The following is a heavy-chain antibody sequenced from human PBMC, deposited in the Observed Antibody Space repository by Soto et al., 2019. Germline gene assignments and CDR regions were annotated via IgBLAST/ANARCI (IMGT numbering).Heavy chain of an antibody. J-gene: IGHJ1*01. CDR2: IIPILGIT. Sequence: QAQLMQFGAEVKKPGSSVKVSCKASGGTFSGYAINWVRQAPGQGLEWMGGIIPILGITDYGQKFQGRITIASDESTGTAYMDLRGLRSEDTAVYYCARDPRSITGTTSSEDVQHWGQGTLVSVSS. CDR1: GGTFSGYA. D-gene: IGHD1-20*01. V-gene: IGHV1-69*01. CDR3: ARDPRSITGTTSSEDVQH.